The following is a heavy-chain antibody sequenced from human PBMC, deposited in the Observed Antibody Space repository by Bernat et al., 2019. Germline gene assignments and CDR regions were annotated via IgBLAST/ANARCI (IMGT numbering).Heavy chain of an antibody. CDR2: INSDGSST. V-gene: IGHV3-74*01. D-gene: IGHD5-12*01. J-gene: IGHJ6*03. CDR3: AGWSGYDYYHYYMDV. CDR1: GFIFRNCW. Sequence: EVQLVESGGGLVQPGGSLRLSCAASGFIFRNCWMHWVRQAPGKGLVWVSRINSDGSSTSYADSVKGRFTISRDTAGNTLYLQMNSLRAEDTAVYYCAGWSGYDYYHYYMDVWGKGTTVTVSS.